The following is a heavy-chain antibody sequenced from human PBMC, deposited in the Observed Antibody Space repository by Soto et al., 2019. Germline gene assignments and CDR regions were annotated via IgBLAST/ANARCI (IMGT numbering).Heavy chain of an antibody. CDR1: YFSXTHHA. CDR3: AKQMGTWVDTAIDF. Sequence: GSLRLSGVAPYFSXTHHAMTWVRLPPGKGLQWVAALSHDGGNIYYRDSVRGRFTISRDNSKNTLYLQMHSLKAEDTAVYFCAKQMGTWVDTAIDFWGQGTQVTVSS. D-gene: IGHD1-1*01. J-gene: IGHJ4*02. V-gene: IGHV3-23*01. CDR2: LSHDGGNI.